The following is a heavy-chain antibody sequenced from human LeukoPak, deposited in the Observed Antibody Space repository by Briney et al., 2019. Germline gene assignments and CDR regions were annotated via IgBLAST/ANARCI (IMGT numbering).Heavy chain of an antibody. J-gene: IGHJ5*01. V-gene: IGHV4-4*07. Sequence: SETLSLTCAVSGGSFSGHYWSWIRQPAGKGPEWMGRINTSGTTRYDPSLKSRVTMSVDTSKNQFSLKLTSVTAADTAVYYCARGLSASYDFNWFDSWGQGTLVTVSS. D-gene: IGHD2/OR15-2a*01. CDR3: ARGLSASYDFNWFDS. CDR1: GGSFSGHY. CDR2: INTSGTT.